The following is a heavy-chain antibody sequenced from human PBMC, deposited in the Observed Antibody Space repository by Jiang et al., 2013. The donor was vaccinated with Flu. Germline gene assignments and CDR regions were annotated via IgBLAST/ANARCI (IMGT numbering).Heavy chain of an antibody. V-gene: IGHV4-4*07. D-gene: IGHD3-22*01. CDR1: GGSIRSYF. CDR3: ARDDDSNGQGAFDI. Sequence: PGLVKPSETLSLTCAVSGGSIRSYFWSWIRQPAGKGLEWIGRIYTSGSTNYNPSLKSRVTMSVDTSKNQFSLKLSSVTAADTAVYYCARDDDSNGQGAFDIWGQGTMVTVSS. J-gene: IGHJ3*02. CDR2: IYTSGST.